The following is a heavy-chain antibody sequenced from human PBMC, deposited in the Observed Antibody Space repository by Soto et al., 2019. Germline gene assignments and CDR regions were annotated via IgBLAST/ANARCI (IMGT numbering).Heavy chain of an antibody. D-gene: IGHD5-12*01. CDR3: ARALVATIGGSYRFDP. CDR2: IYYSGST. J-gene: IGHJ5*02. CDR1: GGSISSGGYY. V-gene: IGHV4-31*03. Sequence: QVQLQESGPGLVKPSQTLSLTCTVSGGSISSGGYYWSWIRQHPGKGLEWIGYIYYSGSTYYNPSLKSRVTISVDTSKNQYSLKLNSVPAADTAVYYCARALVATIGGSYRFDPWGQGTLVTVSS.